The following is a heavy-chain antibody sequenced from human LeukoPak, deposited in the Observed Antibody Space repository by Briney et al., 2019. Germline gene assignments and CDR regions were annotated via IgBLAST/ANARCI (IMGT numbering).Heavy chain of an antibody. Sequence: PSETLSLTCTVSGYSISGGYYWGWVRQPPGKGPEWIGTIFQSVSTYYNPSLKSRVTTSVDTSKNQFSLKLSSVTAADTAVYYCARNNSNGFDFWSQGTLVTVSS. D-gene: IGHD6-19*01. CDR1: GYSISGGYY. CDR2: IFQSVST. V-gene: IGHV4-38-2*02. J-gene: IGHJ4*02. CDR3: ARNNSNGFDF.